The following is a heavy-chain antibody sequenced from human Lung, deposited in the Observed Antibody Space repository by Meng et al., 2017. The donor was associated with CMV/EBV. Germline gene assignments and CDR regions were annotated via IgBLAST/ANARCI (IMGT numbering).Heavy chain of an antibody. Sequence: XVXVSXXASGGTFSSYAISWVRQAPGQGLEWMGGIIPIFGTANYAQKFQGRVTITTDESTSTAYMALSSLRSEDTAAYYCARADIVVVPAASGGAYYYGMEVWGQGTXVTVSS. CDR1: GGTFSSYA. CDR2: IIPIFGTA. D-gene: IGHD2-2*01. V-gene: IGHV1-69*05. J-gene: IGHJ6*02. CDR3: ARADIVVVPAASGGAYYYGMEV.